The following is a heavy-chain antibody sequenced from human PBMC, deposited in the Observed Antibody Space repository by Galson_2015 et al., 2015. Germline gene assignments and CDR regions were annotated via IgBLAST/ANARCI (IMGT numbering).Heavy chain of an antibody. V-gene: IGHV3-30*18. CDR1: GFTFSSYG. CDR3: AKAPQMTTVTIDY. CDR2: ISYDGSNK. Sequence: SCAASGFTFSSYGMHWVRQAPGKGLEWVAVISYDGSNKYYADSVKGRFTVSRDNSKNTLYLQMNSLRAEDTAVYYCAKAPQMTTVTIDYWGQGTLVTVSS. J-gene: IGHJ4*02. D-gene: IGHD4-17*01.